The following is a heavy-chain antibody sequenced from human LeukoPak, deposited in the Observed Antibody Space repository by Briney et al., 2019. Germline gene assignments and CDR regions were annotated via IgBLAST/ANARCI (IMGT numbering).Heavy chain of an antibody. J-gene: IGHJ5*02. CDR1: SDSISSSGNF. D-gene: IGHD6-19*01. CDR3: ARTVLAVAGTELGWFDP. V-gene: IGHV4-39*07. CDR2: IYYSEIT. Sequence: SETLSLTCTVTSDSISSSGNFWAWIRQPPGKGLEWIGNIYYSEITYSNPSLKSRLTISVDTSKNQFSLSLSSVTAADTAVYYCARTVLAVAGTELGWFDPWGPGTLVTVSS.